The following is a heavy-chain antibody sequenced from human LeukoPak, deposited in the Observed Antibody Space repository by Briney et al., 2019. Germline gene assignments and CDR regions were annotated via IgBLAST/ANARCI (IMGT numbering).Heavy chain of an antibody. CDR2: IRSKGYGGTT. V-gene: IGHV3-49*04. CDR1: GFTFGDHA. CDR3: TRVRSGNDFDH. D-gene: IGHD3-10*01. Sequence: GGSLRLSCSASGFTFGDHAMSWVRQAPGKGLEWVGFIRSKGYGGTTEYAASVEGRFSLSRDDSKSFVYLQMSSLKTEDTAVYYCTRVRSGNDFDHWGQGTLVTVSS. J-gene: IGHJ4*02.